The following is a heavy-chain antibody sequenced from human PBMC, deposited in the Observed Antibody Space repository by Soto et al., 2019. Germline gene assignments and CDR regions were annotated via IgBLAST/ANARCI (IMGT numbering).Heavy chain of an antibody. Sequence: GASVKVSCKASGYTFTSYGISWVRQAPGQGLEWMGWISAYNGNTNYAQKLQGRVTMTTDTSTSTAYMELRSLRSDDTAVYYCARRSVPAAMSRDYGMDVWDQGTTVTVSS. J-gene: IGHJ6*02. D-gene: IGHD2-2*01. CDR2: ISAYNGNT. CDR1: GYTFTSYG. CDR3: ARRSVPAAMSRDYGMDV. V-gene: IGHV1-18*01.